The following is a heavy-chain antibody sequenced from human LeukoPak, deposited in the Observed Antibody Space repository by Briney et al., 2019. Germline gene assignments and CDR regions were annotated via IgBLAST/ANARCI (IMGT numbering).Heavy chain of an antibody. V-gene: IGHV3-30*03. CDR3: ARQVAYYFDY. CDR1: GFTFSSYG. D-gene: IGHD5-12*01. CDR2: ISYDGSNK. J-gene: IGHJ4*02. Sequence: PGGSLRLSCAASGFTFSSYGIHWVRQAPGKGLEWVAVISYDGSNKYYADSVKGRFTISRDNSKNTLYLQMNSLRAEDTAVYYCARQVAYYFDYWGQGTLVTVSS.